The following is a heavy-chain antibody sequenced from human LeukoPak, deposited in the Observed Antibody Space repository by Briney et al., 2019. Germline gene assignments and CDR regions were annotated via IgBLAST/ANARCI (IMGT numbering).Heavy chain of an antibody. CDR3: ARETTAYFDY. J-gene: IGHJ4*02. D-gene: IGHD4-11*01. V-gene: IGHV1-18*01. Sequence: GASVKVSCKASGYTFTSYGISWVRQALGQGLEWMGWISAYNGNTKGAQKLEGRVTVTTDTSTSTAYMELRSLRSDDTAAYYCARETTAYFDYWGQGTLVTVAS. CDR1: GYTFTSYG. CDR2: ISAYNGNT.